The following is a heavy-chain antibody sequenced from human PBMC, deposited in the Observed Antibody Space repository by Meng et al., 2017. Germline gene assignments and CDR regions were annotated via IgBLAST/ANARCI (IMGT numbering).Heavy chain of an antibody. D-gene: IGHD2-15*01. J-gene: IGHJ6*02. V-gene: IGHV3-33*01. CDR2: IWYDGSNK. CDR3: AREGYCSGGSCYSYCYYGMDV. Sequence: GGSLRLSCAASGFTFSSYGMHWVRQAPGKGLEWVAVIWYDGSNKYYADSVKGRFTISRDNSKNTLYLQMNSLRAEDTAVYYCAREGYCSGGSCYSYCYYGMDVWGQGTTVTVSS. CDR1: GFTFSSYG.